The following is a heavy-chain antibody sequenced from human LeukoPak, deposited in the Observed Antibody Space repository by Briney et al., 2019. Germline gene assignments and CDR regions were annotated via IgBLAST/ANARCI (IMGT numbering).Heavy chain of an antibody. CDR1: GITLTNYA. D-gene: IGHD6-19*01. CDR3: ANVNWRSVAGTDC. Sequence: GGSLRLSCATSGITLTNYAVSRVRQAPGKGLEWVSGIGGSGDTFYADSVKGRFTISRDTSKNTVFLQMNSLRAEDTAVYYCANVNWRSVAGTDCWGQGTLVTVSS. CDR2: IGGSGDT. V-gene: IGHV3-23*01. J-gene: IGHJ4*02.